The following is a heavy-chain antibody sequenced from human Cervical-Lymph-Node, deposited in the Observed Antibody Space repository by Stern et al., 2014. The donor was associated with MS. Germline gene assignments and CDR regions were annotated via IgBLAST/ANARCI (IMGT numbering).Heavy chain of an antibody. CDR1: GFIFSSYA. D-gene: IGHD2-15*01. CDR3: ARDTCRGGGCYFRY. V-gene: IGHV3-30-3*01. J-gene: IGHJ4*02. CDR2: LSHEGSKQ. Sequence: VQLVVSGGGVVQPRRSLRLSCAASGFIFSSYAMHWVRQAPGKGLDWVAFLSHEGSKQFYADSVKGRFIISRDNSNNPQYLQMNSLRPEDTAVYYCARDTCRGGGCYFRYWGQGILITVSS.